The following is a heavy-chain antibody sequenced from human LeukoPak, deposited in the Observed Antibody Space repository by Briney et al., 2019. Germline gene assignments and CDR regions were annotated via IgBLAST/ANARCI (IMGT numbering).Heavy chain of an antibody. J-gene: IGHJ1*01. D-gene: IGHD6-19*01. CDR2: INPNSGGT. CDR3: ARARYSSGWYRSYFQH. CDR1: GYTFTVYY. V-gene: IGHV1-2*02. Sequence: SVNLSCKASGYTFTVYYMHWVRQAPGQGLEWMGWINPNSGGTNYAQKFQGRVTMTRDTSISTAYMELSRLRSDDTAVYYCARARYSSGWYRSYFQHWGQGTLVTVSS.